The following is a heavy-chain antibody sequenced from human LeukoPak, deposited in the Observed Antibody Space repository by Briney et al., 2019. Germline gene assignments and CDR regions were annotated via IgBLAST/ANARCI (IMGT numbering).Heavy chain of an antibody. Sequence: ASVKVSCKASGYTFTGYYMHWVRQAPGQGLEWMGWINPKSGGTSYAQKFQGRVTMTRDTSISTAYMELSRLRSDDTAVYYCARDPYEQWLVRYFDYWGQGTLVTVSS. CDR2: INPKSGGT. CDR3: ARDPYEQWLVRYFDY. J-gene: IGHJ4*02. V-gene: IGHV1-2*02. CDR1: GYTFTGYY. D-gene: IGHD6-19*01.